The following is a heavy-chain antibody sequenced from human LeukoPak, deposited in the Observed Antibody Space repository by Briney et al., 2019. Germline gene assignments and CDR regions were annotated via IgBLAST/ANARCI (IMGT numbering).Heavy chain of an antibody. CDR3: ARDDAMIVAIDY. Sequence: ASVKVSCKASGYTFTSYYMHWVRQAPGQGLEWMGIINPSGGSTSYAQKFQGRVTMTRDTSTGTVYMELSSLRSEDTAVYYCARDDAMIVAIDYWGQGTLVTVSS. D-gene: IGHD3-22*01. J-gene: IGHJ4*02. V-gene: IGHV1-46*01. CDR2: INPSGGST. CDR1: GYTFTSYY.